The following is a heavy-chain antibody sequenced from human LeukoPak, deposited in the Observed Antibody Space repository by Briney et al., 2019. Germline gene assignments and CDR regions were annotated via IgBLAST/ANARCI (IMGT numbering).Heavy chain of an antibody. D-gene: IGHD2-15*01. CDR3: ARHVAGGFDD. Sequence: TLSLTCTVSGGSISNYYWNWIRQSPGKALEWLALIHWNDFKRYRPSLRSRLTITKDASENQVVLTISNVDPVDTATHFCARHVAGGFDDWGQGTQVTVSS. J-gene: IGHJ4*02. CDR1: GGSISNYYW. CDR2: IHWNDFK. V-gene: IGHV2-5*01.